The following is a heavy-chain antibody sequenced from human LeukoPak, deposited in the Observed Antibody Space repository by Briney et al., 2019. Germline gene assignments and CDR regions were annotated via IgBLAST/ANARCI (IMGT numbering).Heavy chain of an antibody. D-gene: IGHD4-23*01. Sequence: GGSLRLSCAASGFSFSNFAMNWVRQAPGKGLEWVSSIRGNGASTYYAASVKGRFVISRDNSNNTLYLQMMGLRAEDTAVYYCAKDSDTTVVLEAFDMWGQGTLVAVSS. CDR1: GFSFSNFA. CDR3: AKDSDTTVVLEAFDM. V-gene: IGHV3-23*01. CDR2: IRGNGAST. J-gene: IGHJ3*02.